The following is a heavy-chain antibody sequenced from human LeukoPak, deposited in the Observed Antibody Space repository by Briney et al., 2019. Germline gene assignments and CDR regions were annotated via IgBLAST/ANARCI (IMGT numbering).Heavy chain of an antibody. J-gene: IGHJ5*02. V-gene: IGHV3-21*01. Sequence: GGSLRLSCAASGFTFSSHIMNWVRQAPGKGLEWVSSISSSSSYIYYADSVKGRFTISRDNAKNSLYLQMNSLRAEDTAVYYCARAGGYSSSNWFDPWGQGTLVTVSS. CDR2: ISSSSSYI. D-gene: IGHD6-13*01. CDR3: ARAGGYSSSNWFDP. CDR1: GFTFSSHI.